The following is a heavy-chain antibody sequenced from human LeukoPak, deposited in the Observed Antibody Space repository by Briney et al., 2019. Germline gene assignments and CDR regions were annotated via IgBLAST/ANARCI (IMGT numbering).Heavy chain of an antibody. Sequence: GGSLRLSCAASGFPFSSYSMNWVRRAPGRGLEWVSSISTRIDYVYYADSVKGRFTISRDNAKNSLYLQMNGLRAEDTAVYYCARAIFSRGWYLVDYWGQGTLVTVSS. CDR2: ISTRIDYV. J-gene: IGHJ4*02. CDR1: GFPFSSYS. CDR3: ARAIFSRGWYLVDY. V-gene: IGHV3-21*01. D-gene: IGHD6-19*01.